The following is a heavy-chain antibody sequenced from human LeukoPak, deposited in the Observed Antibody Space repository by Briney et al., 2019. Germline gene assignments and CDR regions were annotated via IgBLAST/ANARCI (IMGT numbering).Heavy chain of an antibody. CDR2: IYYSGSS. CDR1: GGSISSHY. CDR3: ARGFSQNYYDSSGSRTTRNWFDP. Sequence: ASETLSPTCTASGGSISSHYWSWIRQPPGKGLEWIGYIYYSGSSNYNPSLKSRVTISVDTSKPQFSLKLSSVTAADTAVYYCARGFSQNYYDSSGSRTTRNWFDPWGQGTLVTVSS. V-gene: IGHV4-59*11. D-gene: IGHD3-22*01. J-gene: IGHJ5*02.